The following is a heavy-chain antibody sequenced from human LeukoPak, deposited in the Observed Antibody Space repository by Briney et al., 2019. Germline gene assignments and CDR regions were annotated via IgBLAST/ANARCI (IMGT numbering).Heavy chain of an antibody. CDR1: GYTFTSYG. J-gene: IGHJ5*02. CDR2: ISAYNGNT. CDR3: ARDFRAADGTGWFDP. V-gene: IGHV1-18*01. Sequence: GASVKVSCKASGYTFTSYGISWVRQAPGQGLEWMGWISAYNGNTNYAQKLQGRVTMTTDTSTSTAYMELRSLRSDDTAVYYCARDFRAADGTGWFDPWGQGTLVTVSS. D-gene: IGHD6-13*01.